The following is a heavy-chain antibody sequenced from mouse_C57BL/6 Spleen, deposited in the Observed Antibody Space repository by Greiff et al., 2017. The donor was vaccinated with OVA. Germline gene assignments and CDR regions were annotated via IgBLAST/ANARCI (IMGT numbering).Heavy chain of an antibody. J-gene: IGHJ1*03. Sequence: DVQLVESGGGLVQPGGSMKLSCVASGFTFSNYWMNWVRQSPEKGLEWVAQIRLKSDNYATHYAESVKGRFTISRDDSKSSVYLQMNNLRAEDTGIYYCTELGRYFDVWGTGTTVTVSS. CDR2: IRLKSDNYAT. D-gene: IGHD4-1*01. CDR1: GFTFSNYW. V-gene: IGHV6-3*01. CDR3: TELGRYFDV.